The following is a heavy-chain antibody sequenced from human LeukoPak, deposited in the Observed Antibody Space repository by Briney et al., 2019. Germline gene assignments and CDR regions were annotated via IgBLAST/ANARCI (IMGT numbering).Heavy chain of an antibody. J-gene: IGHJ4*02. Sequence: GTSLRLSCAASGFTFDDYAMHWVRQAPGKGLEWVSVISGDAGNTYYADSVKGRFTISRDNSKNSLYLQMYSLRTEDTALYYCAKSRGYSGYVKDYWGQGTLVTVSS. D-gene: IGHD5-12*01. CDR2: ISGDAGNT. V-gene: IGHV3-43*02. CDR1: GFTFDDYA. CDR3: AKSRGYSGYVKDY.